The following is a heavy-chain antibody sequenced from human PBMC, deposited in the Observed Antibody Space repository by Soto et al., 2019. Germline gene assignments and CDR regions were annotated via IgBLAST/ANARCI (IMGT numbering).Heavy chain of an antibody. CDR1: GFTFSSFT. V-gene: IGHV3-30-3*01. J-gene: IGHJ5*02. Sequence: QVQLVESGGGVVQPGRSLTLSCAASGFTFSSFTMHWVRQAPGKGLEWVALISHAGSNKYYANSVKGRFTITRDNSKNTIFLQMTSLTAGDTAVYFCARTTFYGDYVPSFDPWGQGTLVTVSS. D-gene: IGHD3-10*02. CDR3: ARTTFYGDYVPSFDP. CDR2: ISHAGSNK.